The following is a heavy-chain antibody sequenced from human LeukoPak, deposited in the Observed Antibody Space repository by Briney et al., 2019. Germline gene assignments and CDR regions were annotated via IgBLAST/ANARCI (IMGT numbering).Heavy chain of an antibody. Sequence: GESLKISCKGSGYSFASYWIGWVRQMPGKGLEWMGIIYPGDSDTRYSPSFQGQVTISADKSISTAYLQWSSLKASDTAMCYCARPTYYYDSSGYSDAFDIWGQGTMVTVSS. CDR1: GYSFASYW. CDR2: IYPGDSDT. CDR3: ARPTYYYDSSGYSDAFDI. V-gene: IGHV5-51*01. J-gene: IGHJ3*02. D-gene: IGHD3-22*01.